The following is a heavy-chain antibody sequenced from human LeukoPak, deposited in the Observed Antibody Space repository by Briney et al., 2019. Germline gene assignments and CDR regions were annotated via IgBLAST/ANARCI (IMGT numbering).Heavy chain of an antibody. V-gene: IGHV4-59*08. CDR1: GGSISSYY. J-gene: IGHJ4*02. CDR3: ARQKVVTAIPIRYYFDY. CDR2: IYYSGST. Sequence: SETLSLTCTVSGGSISSYYWSWIRQSPGKGLEYIGDIYYSGSTNYNPSLKSRVTISLDTSKNQVSLKLSSVTAADTAVYYCARQKVVTAIPIRYYFDYWGQGTLVTVSS. D-gene: IGHD2-21*02.